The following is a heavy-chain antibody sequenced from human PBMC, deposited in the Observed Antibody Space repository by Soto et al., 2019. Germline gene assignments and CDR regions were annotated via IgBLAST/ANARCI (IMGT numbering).Heavy chain of an antibody. CDR1: GFTFSSYA. V-gene: IGHV3-23*01. CDR2: ISGSGGST. D-gene: IGHD1-1*01. J-gene: IGHJ3*02. CDR3: SKDRNCWFRAAFDI. Sequence: VPLLESGGGLVQPGGSLRLSCAASGFTFSSYAMSWVRQAPGKGLEWVSAISGSGGSTYYADSVKGRFTISRENSKNTLYVQKNSLRDEDTAVYYCSKDRNCWFRAAFDILGQETMLTVSS.